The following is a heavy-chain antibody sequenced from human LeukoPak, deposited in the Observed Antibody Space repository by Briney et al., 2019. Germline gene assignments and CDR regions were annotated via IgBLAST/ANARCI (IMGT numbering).Heavy chain of an antibody. Sequence: ASVKVACKASGYSFTVYYMHWVRQAPGQGLEWMGRINPNSGGTNYAQKFQARVTMTKDTSINTAYMELSRLTSDDTAVYYCARRDVQRPNDDFWGQGTLVTVSS. D-gene: IGHD5-24*01. J-gene: IGHJ4*02. V-gene: IGHV1-2*06. CDR2: INPNSGGT. CDR1: GYSFTVYY. CDR3: ARRDVQRPNDDF.